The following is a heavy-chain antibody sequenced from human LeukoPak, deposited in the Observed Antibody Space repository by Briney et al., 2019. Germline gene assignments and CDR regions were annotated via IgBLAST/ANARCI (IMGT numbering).Heavy chain of an antibody. J-gene: IGHJ5*02. D-gene: IGHD3-9*01. V-gene: IGHV3-23*01. CDR2: XSGSGGST. Sequence: XXGXXFSXYAMSXVRQAPGKGLEWVSAXSGSGGSTYYADSVKGRFTISRDNSKNTLYLQMNSLRAEDTAVYYCAKDPIDILIGNWFDPWGQGTLVTVSS. CDR3: AKDPIDILIGNWFDP. CDR1: GXXFSXYA.